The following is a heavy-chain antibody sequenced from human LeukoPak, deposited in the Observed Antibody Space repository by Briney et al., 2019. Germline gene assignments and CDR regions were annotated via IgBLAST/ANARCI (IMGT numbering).Heavy chain of an antibody. D-gene: IGHD3-10*01. CDR2: IYHSGST. CDR3: ARGVTMVRGVIITSFFDY. CDR1: GGSISSGGYS. V-gene: IGHV4-30-2*01. J-gene: IGHJ4*02. Sequence: SETLSLTCTVSGGSISSGGYSWSWIRQPPGKGLEWIGYIYHSGSTYYNPSLKSRVTISVDRSKNQFSLKLSSVTAADTAVYYCARGVTMVRGVIITSFFDYWGQGTLVTVSS.